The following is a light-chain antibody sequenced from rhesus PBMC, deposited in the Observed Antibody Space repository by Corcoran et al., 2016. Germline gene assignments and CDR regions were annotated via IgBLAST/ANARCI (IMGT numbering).Light chain of an antibody. CDR2: SAY. J-gene: IGKJ4*01. V-gene: IGKV3-40*03. Sequence: EIVMTQSPATLSLSPGETATLSCRASESVGSYLAWYQQKPGQAPKLLVHSAYFRATGIPDRFSGSGSRTEFTITMSSLEPEDVGVYHCQQYNDLLLTFGGGTKVELK. CDR1: ESVGSY. CDR3: QQYNDLLLT.